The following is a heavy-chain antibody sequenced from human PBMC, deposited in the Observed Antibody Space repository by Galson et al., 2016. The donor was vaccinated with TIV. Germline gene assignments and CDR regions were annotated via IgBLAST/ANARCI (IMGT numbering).Heavy chain of an antibody. Sequence: SRRRSCAASGFTFSIHWRTWVRQAPGKGLQWVADIQQDPSEKYYGDSVKGRFTISSDNAKNLIFLRLNSLRAEDTAVYFCARENYGGKPYDAFDIWGQGTVVTVSS. J-gene: IGHJ3*02. CDR1: GFTFSIHW. CDR3: ARENYGGKPYDAFDI. V-gene: IGHV3-7*01. D-gene: IGHD4-23*01. CDR2: IQQDPSEK.